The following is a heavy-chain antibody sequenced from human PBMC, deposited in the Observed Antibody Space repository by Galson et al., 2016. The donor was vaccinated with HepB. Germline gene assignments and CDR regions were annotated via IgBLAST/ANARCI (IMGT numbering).Heavy chain of an antibody. J-gene: IGHJ4*02. CDR1: GFTFSNYN. Sequence: SLRLSCAASGFTFSNYNMDWVRQAPGRGLEWLSYISSGSTTILYADSVKGRSTISRDDAKNSLYLQMNSLRDEDTAVYYCVRASPTYYYDLWGQGTLVAVSS. CDR2: ISSGSTTI. V-gene: IGHV3-48*02. CDR3: VRASPTYYYDL. D-gene: IGHD3-22*01.